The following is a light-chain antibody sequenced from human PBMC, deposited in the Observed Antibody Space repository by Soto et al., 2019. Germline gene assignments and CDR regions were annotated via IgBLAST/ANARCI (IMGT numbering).Light chain of an antibody. V-gene: IGKV3-15*01. J-gene: IGKJ4*01. CDR3: QQSNKWPQLN. CDR1: QSVAGN. Sequence: EIVMTQSPATLSVSPGETATLSCRASQSVAGNLAWYQQKPGQPPRLLIYGVSTRATGVPARFSGSGSETDFSLTISSLQIEDFALYYCQQSNKWPQLNFGGGTKVDI. CDR2: GVS.